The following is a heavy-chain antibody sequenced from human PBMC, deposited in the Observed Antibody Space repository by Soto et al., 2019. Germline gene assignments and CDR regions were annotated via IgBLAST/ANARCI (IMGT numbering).Heavy chain of an antibody. CDR3: ARDPHEFWTSYWFDP. V-gene: IGHV1-18*04. CDR1: GYTFTGYY. J-gene: IGHJ5*02. Sequence: ASVKVSCKASGYTFTGYYMHWVRQAPGQGLELMGWISAYDGKTTYAEKFQGRVTLTTDTSTSTAYMELRSLRSDDTAIYYCARDPHEFWTSYWFDPWGQGTPVTVSS. CDR2: ISAYDGKT. D-gene: IGHD3-3*01.